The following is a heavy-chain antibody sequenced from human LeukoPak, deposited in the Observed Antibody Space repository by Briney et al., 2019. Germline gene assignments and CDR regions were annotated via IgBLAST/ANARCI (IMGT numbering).Heavy chain of an antibody. V-gene: IGHV1-69*13. Sequence: SVKVSCKASGGTFSSYAISWVRQAPGQGLEWMGGIIPIFGTANYAQRFQGRVTITADESTSTAYMELSSLRSEDTAVYYCAGVVPAAIPYYCYYMDVWGKGTTVTVSS. CDR1: GGTFSSYA. D-gene: IGHD2-2*01. J-gene: IGHJ6*03. CDR3: AGVVPAAIPYYCYYMDV. CDR2: IIPIFGTA.